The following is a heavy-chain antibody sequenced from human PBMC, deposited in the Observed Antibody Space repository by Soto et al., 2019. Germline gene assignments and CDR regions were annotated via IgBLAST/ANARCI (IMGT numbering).Heavy chain of an antibody. J-gene: IGHJ4*02. V-gene: IGHV1-69*06. CDR3: ARGVNYDSSGYYSDLAGLFDY. CDR2: IIPIFGTA. D-gene: IGHD3-22*01. Sequence: QVQLVQSGAEVKKPGSSVKVSCKASGGTFSSYAISRVRQAPGQGLEWMGGIIPIFGTANYAQKFQGRVTITADKSTSTAYMELSSLRSEDTAVYYCARGVNYDSSGYYSDLAGLFDYWGQGTLVSVSS. CDR1: GGTFSSYA.